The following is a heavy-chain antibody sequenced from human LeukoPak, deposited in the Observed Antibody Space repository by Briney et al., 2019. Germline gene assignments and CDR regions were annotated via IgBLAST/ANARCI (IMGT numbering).Heavy chain of an antibody. Sequence: SETLSLTCTVSGGSISSYYWSWIRQPPGKGLEWIGYIYYSGSTNYNPSLTSRVTISVDTSKNQFSLKLSSVTAADTAVYYCARIGGIGGDYFDYWGQGTLVTVSS. CDR2: IYYSGST. V-gene: IGHV4-59*01. CDR3: ARIGGIGGDYFDY. J-gene: IGHJ4*02. CDR1: GGSISSYY. D-gene: IGHD1-26*01.